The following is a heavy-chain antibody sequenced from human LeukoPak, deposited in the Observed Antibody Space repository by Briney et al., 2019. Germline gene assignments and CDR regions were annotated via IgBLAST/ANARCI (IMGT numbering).Heavy chain of an antibody. V-gene: IGHV4-59*01. D-gene: IGHD3-3*01. Sequence: PSETLSLTCTVSGGSISSYYWSWIRQPPGKGLEWIGYIYYSGSTNYNPSLKSRVTISVDTSKNQFSLKLSSVTAADMAVYYCAVYDFWSHYFDYWGQGTLVTVSS. CDR3: AVYDFWSHYFDY. CDR2: IYYSGST. CDR1: GGSISSYY. J-gene: IGHJ4*02.